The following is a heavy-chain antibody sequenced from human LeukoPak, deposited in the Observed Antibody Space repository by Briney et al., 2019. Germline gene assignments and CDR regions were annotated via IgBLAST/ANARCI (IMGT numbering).Heavy chain of an antibody. J-gene: IGHJ4*02. Sequence: GGSLRLSCAAPGFTFDDYGMSWVRQAPGKGLEWVSGINWNGGSTGYADSVKGRFTISRDNAKNSLYLQMNSLRAEDTALYYCARDPAGGYSGYVFDYWGQGTLVTVSS. V-gene: IGHV3-20*04. CDR3: ARDPAGGYSGYVFDY. CDR2: INWNGGST. CDR1: GFTFDDYG. D-gene: IGHD5-12*01.